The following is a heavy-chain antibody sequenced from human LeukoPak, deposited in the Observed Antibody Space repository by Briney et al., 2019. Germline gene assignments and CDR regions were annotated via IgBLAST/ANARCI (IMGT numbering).Heavy chain of an antibody. CDR3: ARRLYCSGGSCYPYYYYYGMDV. CDR2: INHSGST. V-gene: IGHV4-34*01. D-gene: IGHD2-15*01. Sequence: SETLSLTCAVYGGSFSGYYWSWIRQPPGKGLEWIGEINHSGSTNYNPSLKSRVTISVDTSKNQFSLKLSSVTAADTAVYYCARRLYCSGGSCYPYYYYYGMDVWGKGTTVTVSS. CDR1: GGSFSGYY. J-gene: IGHJ6*04.